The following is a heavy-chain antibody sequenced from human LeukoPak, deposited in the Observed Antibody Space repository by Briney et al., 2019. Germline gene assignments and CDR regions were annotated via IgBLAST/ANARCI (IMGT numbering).Heavy chain of an antibody. Sequence: GGSLRLSCAASGFTFSSYWMSWVRQAPGKGLQWVSTISGSGNKTYDADFVKGRFTISRDNSKNTLYLQMTGLRAEDTAVYYCAKLNRVGIASFDDWGRGILVTVSS. CDR3: AKLNRVGIASFDD. V-gene: IGHV3-23*01. CDR2: ISGSGNKT. D-gene: IGHD3-10*01. J-gene: IGHJ4*02. CDR1: GFTFSSYW.